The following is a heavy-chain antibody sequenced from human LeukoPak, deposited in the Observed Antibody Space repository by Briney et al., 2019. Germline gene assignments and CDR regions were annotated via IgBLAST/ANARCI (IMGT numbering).Heavy chain of an antibody. CDR3: ARDGYDSSGHAFDY. D-gene: IGHD3-22*01. Sequence: PSETLSLTCTVSGYSISSGYYWGWIRQPPGKGLEWIGSIYHSGSTYYNPSLKSRVTISVDTSKNQFSLKLSSVTAADTAVYYCARDGYDSSGHAFDYWGQGTLVTVSS. J-gene: IGHJ4*02. CDR1: GYSISSGYY. CDR2: IYHSGST. V-gene: IGHV4-38-2*02.